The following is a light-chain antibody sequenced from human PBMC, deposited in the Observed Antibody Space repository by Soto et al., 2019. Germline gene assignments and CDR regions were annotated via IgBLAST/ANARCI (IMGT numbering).Light chain of an antibody. CDR2: GNS. J-gene: IGLJ3*02. V-gene: IGLV1-40*01. Sequence: QPVLTQPPSVSGAPGQRVTISCTGGSSNIGAGFDVHWYQHLPGTAPKLLIYGNSRRPSGVPDRFSASKSGTSASLAITGLQADDEGDYYCQSYDISLSGSWVFGGGTKLTVL. CDR1: SSNIGAGFD. CDR3: QSYDISLSGSWV.